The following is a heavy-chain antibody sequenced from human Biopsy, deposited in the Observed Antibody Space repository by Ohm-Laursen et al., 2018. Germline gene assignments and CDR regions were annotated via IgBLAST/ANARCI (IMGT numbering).Heavy chain of an antibody. CDR2: ISSTSSAT. Sequence: SLRLSCSASGFTFSTYAMNWVRQAPGKGLEWISYISSTSSATYYADSVKGRFTVSRDNAKNSLFLQMNSLRAEDTAVYYCARRDIWGQGTTVTVSS. J-gene: IGHJ3*02. V-gene: IGHV3-48*01. CDR3: ARRDI. CDR1: GFTFSTYA.